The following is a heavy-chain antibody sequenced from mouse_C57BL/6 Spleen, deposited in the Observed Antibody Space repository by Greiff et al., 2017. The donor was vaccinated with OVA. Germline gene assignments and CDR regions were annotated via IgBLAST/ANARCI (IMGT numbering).Heavy chain of an antibody. D-gene: IGHD2-4*01. V-gene: IGHV5-17*01. CDR1: GFTFSDYG. CDR2: ISSGSSTI. Sequence: EVKLVESGGGLVKPGGSLKLSCAASGFTFSDYGMHWVRQAPEKGLEWVAYISSGSSTIYYADTVKGRFTISRDNAKNTLFLQMTSLRSEDTAMYYCARRYDYPMDYWGQGTSVTVSS. CDR3: ARRYDYPMDY. J-gene: IGHJ4*01.